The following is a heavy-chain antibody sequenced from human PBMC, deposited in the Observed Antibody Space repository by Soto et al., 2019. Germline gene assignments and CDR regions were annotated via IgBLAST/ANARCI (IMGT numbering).Heavy chain of an antibody. Sequence: QVQLVQSGAEVKKPGSSVRVSCEASGGTFSSYSVSWVRQAPGQGLEGLGGIIPKSRAANYAQKFRGRVTITADRSTTTTSMELTSLRSEDTAVYYCAREEVAAAEGGGGALHMWGQGTLVTVSS. V-gene: IGHV1-69*06. D-gene: IGHD2-15*01. CDR1: GGTFSSYS. J-gene: IGHJ3*02. CDR3: AREEVAAAEGGGGALHM. CDR2: IIPKSRAA.